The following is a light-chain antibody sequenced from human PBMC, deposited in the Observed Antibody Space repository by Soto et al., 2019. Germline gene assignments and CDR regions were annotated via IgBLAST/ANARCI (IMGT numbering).Light chain of an antibody. CDR2: DAS. CDR3: QQRRNWPVT. V-gene: IGKV3-11*01. CDR1: QSVGSY. Sequence: EIVLTQSPATLSLSPGERATLSCRASQSVGSYFAWYQQKPGQAPRLLIYDASSRATGIPARFSGSGSGTEFTLTISSLEPEDFAVYYCQQRRNWPVTFGQGTRVEIK. J-gene: IGKJ1*01.